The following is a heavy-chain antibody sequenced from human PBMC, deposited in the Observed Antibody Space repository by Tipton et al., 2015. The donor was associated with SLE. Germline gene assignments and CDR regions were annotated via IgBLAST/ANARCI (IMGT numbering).Heavy chain of an antibody. Sequence: SLRLSCAASGFTFTSYGMRWVRPAPGKGLEWVSGISGSGGRSYYADSVTGRFSISRDSSKNTLSLQMNSLRAEDSAIYHCAKERDPSGSYYGVDNWGQGTLVTVSS. CDR1: GFTFTSYG. V-gene: IGHV3-23*01. D-gene: IGHD1-26*01. CDR2: ISGSGGRS. J-gene: IGHJ4*02. CDR3: AKERDPSGSYYGVDN.